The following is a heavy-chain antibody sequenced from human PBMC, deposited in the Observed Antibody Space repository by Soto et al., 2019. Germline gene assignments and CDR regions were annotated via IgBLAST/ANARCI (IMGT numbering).Heavy chain of an antibody. CDR2: IIPIFGTA. CDR3: ARDKSSHYYDSSGYWSP. J-gene: IGHJ5*02. CDR1: GGTFSSYA. D-gene: IGHD3-22*01. Sequence: SVKVSCKASGGTFSSYAISWVRQAPGQGLEWMGGIIPIFGTANYAQKFQGRVTITADESTSTAYMELSSLRSEDTAVYYCARDKSSHYYDSSGYWSPWGQGTLVTVSS. V-gene: IGHV1-69*13.